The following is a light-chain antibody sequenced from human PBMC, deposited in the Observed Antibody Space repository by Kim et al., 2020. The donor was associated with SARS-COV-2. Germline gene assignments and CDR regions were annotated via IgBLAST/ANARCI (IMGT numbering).Light chain of an antibody. CDR1: KSNIGNNF. CDR3: ASWYDGLNGPV. CDR2: RNH. V-gene: IGLV1-47*01. J-gene: IGLJ3*02. Sequence: QSVLTQPPSVSETPGQSVTISCSGSKSNIGNNFVYWYQQFPGAAPKLLVYRNHERPSGVPDRFSGSKSDTSASLAITGLRSADEADYYCASWYDGLNGPVFGGGTQLTVL.